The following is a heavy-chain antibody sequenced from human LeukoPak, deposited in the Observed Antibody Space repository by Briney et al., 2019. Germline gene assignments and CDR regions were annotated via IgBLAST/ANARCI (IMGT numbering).Heavy chain of an antibody. D-gene: IGHD3-22*01. V-gene: IGHV3-66*01. Sequence: GGSLRLSCAASGFTVSSNYMSWVRQAPGKGLEWVSVIYRGGNTYYADSVKGRFTTSRDNSKNTVYLQMNGLRAEDTAVYYCAKDHYDSSGYYYPFDYWGQGTLVTVSS. J-gene: IGHJ4*02. CDR3: AKDHYDSSGYYYPFDY. CDR1: GFTVSSNY. CDR2: IYRGGNT.